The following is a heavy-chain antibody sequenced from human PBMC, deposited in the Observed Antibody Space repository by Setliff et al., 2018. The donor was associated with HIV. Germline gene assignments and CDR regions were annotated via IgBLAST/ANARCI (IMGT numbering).Heavy chain of an antibody. CDR1: GFSFNDYA. J-gene: IGHJ4*02. V-gene: IGHV3-21*01. Sequence: PSETLSLSCAASGFSFNDYAMSWVRQAPGKGLEWVSAISGSGGSHKFYADSLKGRLTISRDNAEKSLYLQMNSLRAEDTAVYYCAGENVDIVATTKAIDFWGQGTLVTVSS. D-gene: IGHD5-12*01. CDR3: AGENVDIVATTKAIDF. CDR2: ISGSGGSHK.